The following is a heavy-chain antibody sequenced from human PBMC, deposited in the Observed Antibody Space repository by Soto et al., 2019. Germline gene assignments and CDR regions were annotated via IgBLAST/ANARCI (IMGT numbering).Heavy chain of an antibody. J-gene: IGHJ4*02. CDR2: ISYDGSNK. D-gene: IGHD2-21*02. CDR3: ARDRAPFTVVTLRPLGY. V-gene: IGHV3-30-3*01. Sequence: PGGSLRLSCVGSGFTFSSYVVHWVRQAQGKGLEWVAVISYDGSNKYYADSVKGRFTISRDNSKNTLYLQMNSLRAEDTAVYYCARDRAPFTVVTLRPLGYWGQGTLVTVSS. CDR1: GFTFSSYV.